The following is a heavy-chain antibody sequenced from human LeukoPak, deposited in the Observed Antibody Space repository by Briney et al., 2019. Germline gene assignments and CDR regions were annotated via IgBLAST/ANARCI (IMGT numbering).Heavy chain of an antibody. V-gene: IGHV4-30-4*08. Sequence: SETLSLTCTVSGGSISSGDYYWSWIRRPPGKGLEWIGYIYYSGSTYYNPSLKSRVTISVDTSKNQFSLKLSSVTAADTAVYYCAAYDFWSGYSQFDYWGQGTLVTVSS. CDR2: IYYSGST. CDR1: GGSISSGDYY. J-gene: IGHJ4*02. CDR3: AAYDFWSGYSQFDY. D-gene: IGHD3-3*01.